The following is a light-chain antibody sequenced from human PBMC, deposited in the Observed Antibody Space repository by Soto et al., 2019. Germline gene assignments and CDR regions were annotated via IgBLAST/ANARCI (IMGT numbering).Light chain of an antibody. J-gene: IGLJ2*01. V-gene: IGLV2-11*01. CDR3: SSYASTSTLVV. CDR2: DVT. CDR1: SSDIGAYNF. Sequence: QSVLTQPRSVSGSPGQSVTISCTGTSSDIGAYNFVSWYQQHPGKAPKLMIYDVTARPSGVPDRFSGSKSGTTASLTISGLQGEDEADYYCSSYASTSTLVVFGGGTKLTVL.